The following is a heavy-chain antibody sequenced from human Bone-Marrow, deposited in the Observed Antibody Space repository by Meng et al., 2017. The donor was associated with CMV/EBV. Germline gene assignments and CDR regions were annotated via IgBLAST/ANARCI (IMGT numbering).Heavy chain of an antibody. J-gene: IGHJ5*02. Sequence: GGSLRLSCAASGFTFSSYSMNWVRQAPGKGLEWVSYISSSSSTIYYADSVKGRFTISRDNAKNSLYLQMNSLRAEDTAVYYCARITHCSSTSCYHFDPWGRGTLVTVSS. CDR1: GFTFSSYS. CDR3: ARITHCSSTSCYHFDP. D-gene: IGHD2-2*01. V-gene: IGHV3-48*04. CDR2: ISSSSSTI.